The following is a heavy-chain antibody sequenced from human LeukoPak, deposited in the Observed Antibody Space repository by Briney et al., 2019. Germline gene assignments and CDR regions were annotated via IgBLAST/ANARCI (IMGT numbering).Heavy chain of an antibody. CDR2: IWYDGSDK. CDR3: ARPVVLGAYLRGAYYFDS. J-gene: IGHJ4*02. Sequence: GRSLRLSCAASGFTFSNYGMHWVRQAPGKGLEWVAVIWYDGSDKYHADSVKGRFTISRDNSKNTLYLQMNSLRVEDTAVYYCARPVVLGAYLRGAYYFDSWGRGTLVTVSS. CDR1: GFTFSNYG. V-gene: IGHV3-33*01. D-gene: IGHD3-16*01.